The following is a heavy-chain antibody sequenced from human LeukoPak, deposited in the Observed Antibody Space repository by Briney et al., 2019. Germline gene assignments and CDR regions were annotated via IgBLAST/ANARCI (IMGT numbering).Heavy chain of an antibody. CDR3: RANLRDFDY. CDR2: IIPIFGTA. D-gene: IGHD4/OR15-4a*01. J-gene: IGHJ4*02. Sequence: ASVKVSCKASGGTFSSYAISWVRQAPGQGLEWMGGIIPIFGTANYAQKFQGRVTITADESTSTAYMELSSLRFEDTAVYYCRANLRDFDYWGQGTLVTVSS. CDR1: GGTFSSYA. V-gene: IGHV1-69*13.